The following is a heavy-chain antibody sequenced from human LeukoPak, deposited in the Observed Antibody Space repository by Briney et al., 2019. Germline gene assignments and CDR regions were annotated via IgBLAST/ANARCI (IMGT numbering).Heavy chain of an antibody. J-gene: IGHJ6*03. CDR2: IYYSGST. Sequence: SETLSLTCTVSGGSISSGNYHWAWLRQPPGTGLEWIGHIYYSGSTNYNPSLKSRVSISVDTSKIQFSLILTSVTAADTAVYYCARANWGYYMDVWGKGTTVTVSS. V-gene: IGHV4-61*01. CDR1: GGSISSGNYH. D-gene: IGHD3-16*01. CDR3: ARANWGYYMDV.